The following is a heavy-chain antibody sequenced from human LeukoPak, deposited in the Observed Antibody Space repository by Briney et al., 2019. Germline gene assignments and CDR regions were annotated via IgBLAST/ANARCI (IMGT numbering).Heavy chain of an antibody. CDR2: ILYDGSNR. Sequence: QSGGSLRLSCAVSGFTFSTYGMHWVRQAPGKGLEWVAVILYDGSNRHYADSVKGRFTISRDNSKNTLYLQMNSLRAEDTAVYYCAVGEYYYDSSGYSDYWGQGTLVTVSS. CDR3: AVGEYYYDSSGYSDY. CDR1: GFTFSTYG. V-gene: IGHV3-30*03. J-gene: IGHJ4*02. D-gene: IGHD3-22*01.